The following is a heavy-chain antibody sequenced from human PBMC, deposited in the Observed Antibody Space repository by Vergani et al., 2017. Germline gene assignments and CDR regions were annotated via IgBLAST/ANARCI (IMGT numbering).Heavy chain of an antibody. CDR1: GYIFTSYA. CDR2: IDTNTGNP. Sequence: QVQLVQSGSELKKPGASVKVSCKASGYIFTSYAMNWVRQAPGQGLECLGWIDTNTGNPTYAQGFTGRFVFSLDMSVSTAYLQISSLKAEDTAVYYCSRGGPISGFWGMDVWGQGTTVTVSS. V-gene: IGHV7-4-1*02. D-gene: IGHD6-19*01. CDR3: SRGGPISGFWGMDV. J-gene: IGHJ6*02.